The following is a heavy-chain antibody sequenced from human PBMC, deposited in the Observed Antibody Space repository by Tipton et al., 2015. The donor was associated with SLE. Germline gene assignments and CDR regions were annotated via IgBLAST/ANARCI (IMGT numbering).Heavy chain of an antibody. CDR1: GGSFSGYY. Sequence: LRLSCAVYGGSFSGYYWSWIRQPPGKGLEWIGEINHSGSTNYNPSLKSRVTISVDTPKNQFSLKLSSVTAADTAVYYCARGGGWELWYFDYWGQGTLVTVSS. V-gene: IGHV4-34*01. D-gene: IGHD1-26*01. CDR3: ARGGGWELWYFDY. CDR2: INHSGST. J-gene: IGHJ4*02.